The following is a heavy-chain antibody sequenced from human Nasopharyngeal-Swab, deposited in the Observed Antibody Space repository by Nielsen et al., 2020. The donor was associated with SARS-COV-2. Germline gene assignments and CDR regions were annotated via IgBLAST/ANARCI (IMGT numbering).Heavy chain of an antibody. CDR2: IYYSGSS. V-gene: IGHV4-61*01. CDR3: ARDTVHYGMDV. D-gene: IGHD4-11*01. CDR1: GGSVSSESYY. Sequence: GSLRLSCTVSGGSVSSESYYWTWVPQSPGKGLDWIGYIYYSGSSSYNPSLKSRVTISVDMSKNQFSLKLTSVTAADTAVYYCARDTVHYGMDVWGQGTTVTVSS. J-gene: IGHJ6*02.